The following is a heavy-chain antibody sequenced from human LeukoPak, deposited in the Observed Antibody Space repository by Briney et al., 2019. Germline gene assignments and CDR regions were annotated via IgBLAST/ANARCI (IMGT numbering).Heavy chain of an antibody. CDR3: AKGSVVYYNFWSGSYSDY. Sequence: GGSLRLSCAASDFNFVTYAMNWVRQAPGKGLEWVSVISNSGETTHYADSVKGRFTISRDNSKNTLYLQMDSLRADDTAIYYCAKGSVVYYNFWSGSYSDYWGQGTLVTVSS. D-gene: IGHD3-3*01. J-gene: IGHJ4*02. CDR2: ISNSGETT. CDR1: DFNFVTYA. V-gene: IGHV3-23*01.